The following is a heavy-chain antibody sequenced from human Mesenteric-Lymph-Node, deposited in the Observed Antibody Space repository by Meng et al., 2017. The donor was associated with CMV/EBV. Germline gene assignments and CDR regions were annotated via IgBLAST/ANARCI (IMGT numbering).Heavy chain of an antibody. CDR1: GASFSDHY. CDR3: AREADDSSGYYGAGGAFDI. CDR2: IYYSGST. J-gene: IGHJ3*02. Sequence: SETLSLTCAVYGASFSDHYWSWVRQPPGKGLEWIGYIYYSGSTNYNPSLKSRVTISVDTSKNQFSLKLSSVTAADTAVYYCAREADDSSGYYGAGGAFDIWGQGTMVTVSS. D-gene: IGHD3-22*01. V-gene: IGHV4-59*11.